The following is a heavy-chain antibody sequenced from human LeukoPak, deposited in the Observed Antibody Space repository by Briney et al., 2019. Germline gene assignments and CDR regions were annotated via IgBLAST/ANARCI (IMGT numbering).Heavy chain of an antibody. D-gene: IGHD3-10*01. Sequence: GGSLRLSCSASGFTFSSFAMSWVRQAPGKGLEWLSAITGDGDYTYSADSVTGRSTISRDNSKNALFLQMHSLRAEDTAVYYCAKDILTYYYGSSGYYFDTWGQGTLVTVSS. J-gene: IGHJ4*02. CDR3: AKDILTYYYGSSGYYFDT. CDR2: ITGDGDYT. V-gene: IGHV3-23*01. CDR1: GFTFSSFA.